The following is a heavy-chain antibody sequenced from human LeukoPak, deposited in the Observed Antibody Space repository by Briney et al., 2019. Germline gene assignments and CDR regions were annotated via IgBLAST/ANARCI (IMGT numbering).Heavy chain of an antibody. CDR1: GGTFSSYA. CDR2: IIPIFGTA. V-gene: IGHV1-69*01. J-gene: IGHJ4*02. Sequence: SSVKVSCKASGGTFSSYAISWVRQAPGQGLEWMGGIIPIFGTADYAQKFQGRVTITADESTSTAYMELSSLRSEDTAVYYCARVGIAAAKGYFDYWGQGTPVTVSS. CDR3: ARVGIAAAKGYFDY. D-gene: IGHD6-13*01.